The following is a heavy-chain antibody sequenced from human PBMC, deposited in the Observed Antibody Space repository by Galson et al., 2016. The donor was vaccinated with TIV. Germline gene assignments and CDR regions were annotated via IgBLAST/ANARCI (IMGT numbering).Heavy chain of an antibody. CDR3: ARGATVTPYSFFDY. D-gene: IGHD4-17*01. J-gene: IGHJ4*02. CDR1: GYIFNNFG. CDR2: ISVYNGNT. V-gene: IGHV1-18*01. Sequence: SVKVSCKASGYIFNNFGVSWVRQAPGQGLEWMAWISVYNGNTNYAQSLQGRVTLTTDTSTSTAYMELRSLRSDDTAVYYCARGATVTPYSFFDYWGQGTLVTVFS.